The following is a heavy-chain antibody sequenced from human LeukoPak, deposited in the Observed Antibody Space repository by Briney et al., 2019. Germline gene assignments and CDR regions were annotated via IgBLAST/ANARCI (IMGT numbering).Heavy chain of an antibody. J-gene: IGHJ4*02. V-gene: IGHV4-38-2*02. CDR1: GYSISSGFH. Sequence: NPSETLSLTCTVSGYSISSGFHWGWIRQSPGKGLEWIGSIYYSGSTYYNPSLKSRVTISVDTSKNQFSLKLSSVTAADTAVYYCARGDIVVVVAASFFDYWGQGTLVTVSS. CDR3: ARGDIVVVVAASFFDY. CDR2: IYYSGST. D-gene: IGHD2-15*01.